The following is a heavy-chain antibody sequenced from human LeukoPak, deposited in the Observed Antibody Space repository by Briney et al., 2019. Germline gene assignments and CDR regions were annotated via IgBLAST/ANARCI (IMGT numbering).Heavy chain of an antibody. CDR2: IYYSGST. V-gene: IGHV4-39*01. J-gene: IGHJ5*02. CDR3: ARAKWAVAGTNWFDP. CDR1: GGSISSGSFH. Sequence: PSETLSLTCTVSGGSISSGSFHWGWVRQPPGKGLEWIGSIYYSGSTYYNPSLKSRVTISVDTSKNQFSLKLSSVTAADTAVYYCARAKWAVAGTNWFDPWGQGTLVTVSS. D-gene: IGHD6-19*01.